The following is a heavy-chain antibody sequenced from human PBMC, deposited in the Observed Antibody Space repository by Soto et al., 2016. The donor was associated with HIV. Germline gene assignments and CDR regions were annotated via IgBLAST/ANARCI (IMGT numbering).Heavy chain of an antibody. CDR3: VRDGGGGDSYYDTSGYYY. V-gene: IGHV3-48*04. CDR1: GFTFSSYS. Sequence: EVQLVESGGGLVQPGGSLRLSCAASGFTFSSYSMNWVRQAPGKGLEWVSYISSGSNTMYYADSVKGRFTISRDNAKNSLYLQMNSLRTEDTAIYYCVRDGGGGDSYYDTSGYYYWGQGTLVTVSS. J-gene: IGHJ4*02. D-gene: IGHD3-22*01. CDR2: ISSGSNTM.